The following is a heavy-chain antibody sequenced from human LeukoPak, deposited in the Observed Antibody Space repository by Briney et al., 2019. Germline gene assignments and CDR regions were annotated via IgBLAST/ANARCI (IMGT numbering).Heavy chain of an antibody. D-gene: IGHD5-18*01. CDR1: GFTFSNFG. CDR3: TRDGDTTMVGGYYYYMDV. J-gene: IGHJ6*03. Sequence: GGSLRLSCAASGFTFSNFGMSWVRQGPGKGPEWVSSITGSDLSTYYADSVRGRFTISRDNAKNSLYLQMNSLRAEDTAVYYCTRDGDTTMVGGYYYYMDVWGKGTTVTVSS. CDR2: ITGSDLST. V-gene: IGHV3-23*01.